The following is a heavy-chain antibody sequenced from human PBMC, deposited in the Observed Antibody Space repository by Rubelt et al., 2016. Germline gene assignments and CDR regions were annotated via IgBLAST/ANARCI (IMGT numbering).Heavy chain of an antibody. D-gene: IGHD3-10*01. CDR3: ARGLGGLFDP. CDR2: INHSGST. Sequence: QVQLQQWGAGLLKPSETLSLTCAVYGGSFSGYYWSWIRQPPGKGLEWIGEINHSGSTNYNPSLKRRVTISVDTSKNQFSLKLSSVTAADTAVYYCARGLGGLFDPWGQGTLVTVSS. V-gene: IGHV4-34*01. CDR1: GGSFSGYY. J-gene: IGHJ5*02.